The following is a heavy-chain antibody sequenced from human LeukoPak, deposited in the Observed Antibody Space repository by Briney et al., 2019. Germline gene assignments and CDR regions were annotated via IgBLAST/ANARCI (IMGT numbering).Heavy chain of an antibody. CDR1: GFTFSSYG. CDR2: ISYDGSNK. CDR3: AKDYSRAFDI. J-gene: IGHJ3*02. D-gene: IGHD2-15*01. Sequence: PGGSLRLSCAASGFTFSSYGMHWVRQAPGKGLEWVAVISYDGSNKYYADSVKGRFTISRDNSKNTLYLQMNSLRAEDTAVYYCAKDYSRAFDIWGQGTMVTVSS. V-gene: IGHV3-30*18.